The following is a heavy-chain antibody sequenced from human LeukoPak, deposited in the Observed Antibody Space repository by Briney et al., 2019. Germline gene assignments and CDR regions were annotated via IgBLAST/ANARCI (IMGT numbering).Heavy chain of an antibody. V-gene: IGHV4-59*01. CDR3: ARDNTARAFDI. CDR1: GGSISSYY. D-gene: IGHD5-18*01. Sequence: SETLSLTCTVSGGSISSYYWSWIRQPPGKGLEWIGYIYYSGSTNYNPSLKSRVTISVDTSKNQFSLKLSSVTAADTAVYCCARDNTARAFDIWGQGTMVTVSS. CDR2: IYYSGST. J-gene: IGHJ3*02.